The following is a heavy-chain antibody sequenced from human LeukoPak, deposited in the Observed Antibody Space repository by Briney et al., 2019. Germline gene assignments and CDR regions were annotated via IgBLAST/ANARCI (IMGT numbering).Heavy chain of an antibody. CDR1: GYTFTSYY. Sequence: ASVKVSCTASGYTFTSYYMHWVRQAPGQGLEWMGIINPSGGSTSYAQKFQGRVTMTRDTSTSTVYMELSSLRSEDTAVYYCARDPPREFLEWYNPLDVWGQGTTVTVSS. D-gene: IGHD3-3*01. V-gene: IGHV1-46*01. CDR3: ARDPPREFLEWYNPLDV. J-gene: IGHJ6*02. CDR2: INPSGGST.